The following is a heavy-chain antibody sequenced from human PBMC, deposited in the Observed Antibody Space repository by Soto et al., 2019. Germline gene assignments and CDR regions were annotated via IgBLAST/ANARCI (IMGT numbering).Heavy chain of an antibody. J-gene: IGHJ4*02. Sequence: SETLSLTCTVSGGSISSYYWSWIRQPPGKGLEWIGYIYYSGSTNYNPSLKSRVTISVDTSKNQFSLKLSSVTAADTAVYYCARGAAAGTDFDYWGQGTLVTVSS. D-gene: IGHD6-13*01. CDR2: IYYSGST. V-gene: IGHV4-59*01. CDR1: GGSISSYY. CDR3: ARGAAAGTDFDY.